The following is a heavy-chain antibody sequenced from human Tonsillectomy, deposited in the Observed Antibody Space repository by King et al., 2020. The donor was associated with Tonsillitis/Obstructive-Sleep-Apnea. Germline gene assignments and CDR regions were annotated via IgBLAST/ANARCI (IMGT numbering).Heavy chain of an antibody. J-gene: IGHJ4*02. CDR2: IWYDGRNK. CDR3: AREAVGATYYYFDY. V-gene: IGHV3-33*01. D-gene: IGHD1-26*01. CDR1: GFTFSSYG. Sequence: VQLVESGGGVVQPGRSLRLSCAASGFTFSSYGMHWVRQAPGKGLEWVAVIWYDGRNKYYAESVKGRFTISRDNSKNTLYLQMNSLRAEDTAVYYCAREAVGATYYYFDYWGQGTLVTVSS.